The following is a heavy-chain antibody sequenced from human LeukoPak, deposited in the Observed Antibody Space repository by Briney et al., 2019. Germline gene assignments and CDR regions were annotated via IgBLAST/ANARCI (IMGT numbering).Heavy chain of an antibody. Sequence: GGSLRLSCAASGFTFSSYWMSWGRQAPGKGLEWVANIKQDGSEKYYVDSVKGRFTISRDNAKNSLHLQMNSLRAEDTAVYYCARPTWSYYYMDVWGKGTTVTVSS. CDR1: GFTFSSYW. D-gene: IGHD3-3*01. CDR3: ARPTWSYYYMDV. CDR2: IKQDGSEK. V-gene: IGHV3-7*01. J-gene: IGHJ6*03.